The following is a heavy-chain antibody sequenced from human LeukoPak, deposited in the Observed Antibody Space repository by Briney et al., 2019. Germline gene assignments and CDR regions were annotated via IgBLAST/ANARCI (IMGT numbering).Heavy chain of an antibody. D-gene: IGHD2/OR15-2a*01. J-gene: IGHJ6*02. CDR1: GFTFSGSA. Sequence: GGSLKLSCAASGFTFSGSAMHWVRQASGKGLVWVGRIRSKANSYATAYAASVKGRFTISRDDSKNTAYLQMNSLKTEDTAVYYCTRFRNIASLYGMDVWGQGTTVTVSS. V-gene: IGHV3-73*01. CDR3: TRFRNIASLYGMDV. CDR2: IRSKANSYAT.